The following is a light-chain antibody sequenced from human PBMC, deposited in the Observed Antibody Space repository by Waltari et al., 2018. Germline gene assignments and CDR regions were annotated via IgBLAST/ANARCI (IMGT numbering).Light chain of an antibody. CDR1: QNIRTQ. V-gene: IGKV1-39*01. CDR3: QQSFSSPWT. Sequence: DIQMTQSPSSLSASVGDTVTVTCRASQNIRTQLNWYQQKPATAPKLLIYGASTLQRGVPSRFSGSASGTDFTLTVTNLQSDDFAVYFCQQSFSSPWTFGQGTRV. J-gene: IGKJ1*01. CDR2: GAS.